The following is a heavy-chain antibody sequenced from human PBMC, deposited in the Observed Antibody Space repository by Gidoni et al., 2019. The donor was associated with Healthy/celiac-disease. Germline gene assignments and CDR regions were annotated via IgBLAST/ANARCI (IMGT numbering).Heavy chain of an antibody. CDR2: IIPILGIA. CDR1: GGTFSSYT. CDR3: ARDYGGNSGLGY. Sequence: QVQLVQSGAEVTKPGSSVKVSCKASGGTFSSYTISWVRQAPGQGLEWMGRIIPILGIANYAQKFQGRVTITADKSTSTAYMELSSLRSEDTAVYYCARDYGGNSGLGYWGQGTLVTVSS. V-gene: IGHV1-69*08. J-gene: IGHJ4*02. D-gene: IGHD4-17*01.